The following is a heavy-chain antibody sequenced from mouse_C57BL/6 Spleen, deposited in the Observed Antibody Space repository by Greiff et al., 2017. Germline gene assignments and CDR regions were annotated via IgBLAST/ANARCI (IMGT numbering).Heavy chain of an antibody. CDR3: ARFTTVVTDFDY. Sequence: QVQLQQPGAELVKPGASVKLSCKASGYTFTSYWMHWVKQRPGQGLEWIGMIHPNSGSTNYNEKFKSKATLTVDKSSSTAYMQLSSLTSEDSAVCYCARFTTVVTDFDYWGQGTTLTVSS. CDR1: GYTFTSYW. CDR2: IHPNSGST. J-gene: IGHJ2*01. V-gene: IGHV1-64*01. D-gene: IGHD1-1*01.